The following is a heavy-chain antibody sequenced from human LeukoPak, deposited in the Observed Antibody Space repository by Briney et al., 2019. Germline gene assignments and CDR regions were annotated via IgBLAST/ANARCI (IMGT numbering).Heavy chain of an antibody. CDR2: ISGSGGST. Sequence: PGGSLRLSCAASGFIFSSYAMSWVRQAPGKGPEWVSGISGSGGSTYYSDSVKGRFTISRDNSKNTLFLQMNSLRAEDTAVYYCAKVGDYGDYALDYWGQGTLVTVSS. CDR1: GFIFSSYA. V-gene: IGHV3-23*01. D-gene: IGHD4-17*01. CDR3: AKVGDYGDYALDY. J-gene: IGHJ4*02.